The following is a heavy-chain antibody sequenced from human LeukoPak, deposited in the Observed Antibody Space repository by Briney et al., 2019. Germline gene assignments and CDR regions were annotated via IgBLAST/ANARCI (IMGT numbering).Heavy chain of an antibody. Sequence: GGSLRLSCTASGFTFGDYAMSWVRQAPGKGLEWVGCIRGKTDGGTTDYAAPVKGRFTISRDDSKNTLYLQMNSLRSEDTAVYYCTTEMDTAIYYWGEGTVHSVSS. V-gene: IGHV3-15*01. CDR2: IRGKTDGGTT. CDR3: TTEMDTAIYY. D-gene: IGHD5-18*01. CDR1: GFTFGDYA. J-gene: IGHJ4*02.